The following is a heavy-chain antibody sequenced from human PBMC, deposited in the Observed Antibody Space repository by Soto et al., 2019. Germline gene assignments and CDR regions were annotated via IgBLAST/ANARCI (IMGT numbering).Heavy chain of an antibody. CDR1: GFSLSNSGVG. D-gene: IGHD3-22*01. CDR3: AHRVGYSVSWDVGWFDS. J-gene: IGHJ5*01. CDR2: IYWDNDR. Sequence: QITLKESGPTLVEPTQTLTLTCSFSGFSLSNSGVGVGWFRQAPGKALECLGIIYWDNDRRYNPSLKDRLSITKDTSKNQVVVTMTYMEPVDTGTYYCAHRVGYSVSWDVGWFDSWGQGTPVTVS. V-gene: IGHV2-5*02.